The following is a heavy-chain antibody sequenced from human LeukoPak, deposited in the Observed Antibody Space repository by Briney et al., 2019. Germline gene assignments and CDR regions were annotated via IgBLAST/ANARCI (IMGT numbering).Heavy chain of an antibody. CDR1: GFTFSSYW. D-gene: IGHD2-2*01. CDR2: IKQDGSEK. V-gene: IGHV3-7*01. Sequence: GGSLRLSCAASGFTFSSYWMSWVRQAPGKGLEWVANIKQDGSEKYYVDSVKGRFTISRDNAKNSLYLQMNSLRAEDTAVYYCARQLPAKVVPAATYYYTDVWGKGTTVNVSS. CDR3: ARQLPAKVVPAATYYYTDV. J-gene: IGHJ6*03.